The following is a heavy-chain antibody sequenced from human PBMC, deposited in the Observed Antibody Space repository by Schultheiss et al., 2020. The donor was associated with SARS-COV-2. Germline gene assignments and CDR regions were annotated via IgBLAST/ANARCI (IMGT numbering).Heavy chain of an antibody. CDR2: IRSKTNSDAT. CDR1: GFTFSSYE. J-gene: IGHJ6*02. CDR3: ARLSLYDMDV. D-gene: IGHD3-22*01. V-gene: IGHV3-73*01. Sequence: GESLKISCAASGFTFSSYEMNWVRQAPGKGLEWVGRIRSKTNSDATAYAASVKGRFTISRDDSKNTAYLQMNSLRAEDTAVYYCARLSLYDMDVWGQGTTVTVSS.